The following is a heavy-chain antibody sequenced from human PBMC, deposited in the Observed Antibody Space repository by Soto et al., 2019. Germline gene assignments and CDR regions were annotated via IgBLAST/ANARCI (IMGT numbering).Heavy chain of an antibody. J-gene: IGHJ6*02. CDR1: GFTFSSYS. CDR2: ISSSSSYI. CDR3: ARSDPYLWFGELLSPLQVGGGMDV. Sequence: GGSLRLSCAASGFTFSSYSMNWVRQAPGKGLEWVSSISSSSSYIYYADSVKGRFTISRDNAKNSLYLQMNSLRAEDTAVYYCARSDPYLWFGELLSPLQVGGGMDVWGQGTTVTVSS. V-gene: IGHV3-21*01. D-gene: IGHD3-10*01.